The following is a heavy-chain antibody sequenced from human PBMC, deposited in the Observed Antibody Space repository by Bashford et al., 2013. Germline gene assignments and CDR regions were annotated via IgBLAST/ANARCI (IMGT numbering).Heavy chain of an antibody. D-gene: IGHD1-1*01. Sequence: VRQAPGKGLEWVAVISFDGSNTFYAESVRGRFTISRDNSRSTVYLQVNSLRPEDTAVYYCAKDARAGTLDYYYGMDVWGQGTTVTVSS. J-gene: IGHJ6*02. CDR2: ISFDGSNT. CDR3: AKDARAGTLDYYYGMDV. V-gene: IGHV3-30*18.